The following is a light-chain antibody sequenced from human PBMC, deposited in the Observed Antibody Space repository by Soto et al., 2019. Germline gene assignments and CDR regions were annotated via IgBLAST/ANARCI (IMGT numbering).Light chain of an antibody. CDR1: SSDVGAYDY. Sequence: QSVLTQPASVSGSPGESITISCTGTSSDVGAYDYVSWYQQHPDKAPKLIIYEVSHRPSGVSNRFSGSKSVNTATLTISGLQAEDEADYYCSSYTSSSTRGFGTGTKATVL. V-gene: IGLV2-14*03. CDR3: SSYTSSSTRG. J-gene: IGLJ1*01. CDR2: EVS.